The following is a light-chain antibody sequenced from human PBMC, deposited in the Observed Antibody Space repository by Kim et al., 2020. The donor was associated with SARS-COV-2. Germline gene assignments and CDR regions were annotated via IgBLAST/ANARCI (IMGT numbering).Light chain of an antibody. J-gene: IGLJ1*01. CDR3: QAWDSSTKV. CDR2: QDS. CDR1: KLGDKY. V-gene: IGLV3-1*01. Sequence: SVSPGQTASITCSGDKLGDKYACWYQQKPGQSPVLVIYQDSKWPSGIPERFSGSNSGNTATLTISGTQAMDEADYYCQAWDSSTKVFGTGTKVTVL.